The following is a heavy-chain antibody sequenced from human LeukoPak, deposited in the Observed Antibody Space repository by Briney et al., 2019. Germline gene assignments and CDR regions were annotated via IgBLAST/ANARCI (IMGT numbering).Heavy chain of an antibody. CDR1: GYTFTGYY. V-gene: IGHV1-2*02. CDR2: INPNSGGT. D-gene: IGHD3-3*01. CDR3: ARVRQYYDFWSGATPSFDY. J-gene: IGHJ4*02. Sequence: GASVKVSCKASGYTFTGYYMHWVRQAPGQGLEWMGWINPNSGGTNYAQKFQGRVTMTRDTSISTAYMELSRLRSDDTAVYYCARVRQYYDFWSGATPSFDYWGQGTLVTASS.